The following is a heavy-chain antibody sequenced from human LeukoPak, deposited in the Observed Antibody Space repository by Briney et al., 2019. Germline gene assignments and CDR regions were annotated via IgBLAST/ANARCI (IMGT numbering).Heavy chain of an antibody. J-gene: IGHJ4*02. CDR3: AREPPRHYYGSGSYYNEGY. CDR2: IYSGGST. Sequence: PGGSLRLSCAASGFTFSSHGMSWVRQAPGKGLGWVSVIYSGGSTYYADSVKGGFTISRDNSKNTPYLQMNSLRAEDTAVYYCAREPPRHYYGSGSYYNEGYWGQGTLVTVSS. CDR1: GFTFSSHG. V-gene: IGHV3-66*01. D-gene: IGHD3-10*01.